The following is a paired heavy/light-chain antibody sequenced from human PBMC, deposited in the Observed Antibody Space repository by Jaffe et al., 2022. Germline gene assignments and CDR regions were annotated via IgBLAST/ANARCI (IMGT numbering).Heavy chain of an antibody. J-gene: IGHJ4*02. CDR3: VRTYSSGWYGSRSVFDY. V-gene: IGHV5-51*03. Sequence: EVQLVQSGAEVKKPGESLKISCKGSGYSFTSYWIGWVRQMPGKGLEWMGIIYPGDSDTRYSPSFQGQVTISADKSISTAYLQWSSLKASDTAMYYCVRTYSSGWYGSRSVFDYWGQGTLVTVSS. CDR1: GYSFTSYW. CDR2: IYPGDSDT. D-gene: IGHD6-19*01.
Light chain of an antibody. CDR1: QGISNY. J-gene: IGKJ2*01. Sequence: DIQMTQSPSSLSASVGDRVTITCRASQGISNYLAWYQQKPGKVPKLLIYAASTLQSGVPSRFSGSGSGTDFTLTISSLQPEDVATYYCQKYNSAPHTFGQGTKLEIK. CDR3: QKYNSAPHT. CDR2: AAS. V-gene: IGKV1-27*01.